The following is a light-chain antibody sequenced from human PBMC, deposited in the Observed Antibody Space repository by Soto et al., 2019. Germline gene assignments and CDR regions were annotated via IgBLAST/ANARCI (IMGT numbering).Light chain of an antibody. CDR3: QVWDSSGDHPV. J-gene: IGLJ3*02. CDR2: DDR. V-gene: IGLV3-21*02. Sequence: SYELTQPPSVSAAPGQTARITCGGDSVGRKNVHWYHQKPGQAPVLVVYDDRDRPSEIPDRFSGSNSGNTATLTISRVEAGDEADYYCQVWDSSGDHPVFGGGTQLTVL. CDR1: SVGRKN.